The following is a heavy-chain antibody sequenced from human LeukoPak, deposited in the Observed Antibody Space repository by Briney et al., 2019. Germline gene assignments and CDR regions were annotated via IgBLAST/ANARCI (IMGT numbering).Heavy chain of an antibody. D-gene: IGHD1-26*01. CDR1: GFTFSSYW. J-gene: IGHJ5*02. CDR3: ARDIGATNWFDP. Sequence: GGXLXLSXXAXGFTFSSYWMHWVRQAPGKGLVWVSRINSDGRSTSYADSVKGRFTISRDNAKNTLYLQMNSLRAEDTAVYYCARDIGATNWFDPWGQGTLVTVSS. V-gene: IGHV3-74*01. CDR2: INSDGRST.